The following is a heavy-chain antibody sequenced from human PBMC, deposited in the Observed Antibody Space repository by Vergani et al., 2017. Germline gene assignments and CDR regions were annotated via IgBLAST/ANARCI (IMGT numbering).Heavy chain of an antibody. D-gene: IGHD4-17*01. CDR2: ISYDGSNK. CDR3: AKDIRAMTTGETDV. V-gene: IGHV3-30-3*01. Sequence: QVQLVESGGGVVQPGRSLRLSCAASGFTFSSYAMHWVRQAPGKGLEWVAVISYDGSNKYYADSVKGRFTISRDNSKNTLYLQMNSLRAEDTALYYCAKDIRAMTTGETDVWGKGTTVTVSS. CDR1: GFTFSSYA. J-gene: IGHJ6*04.